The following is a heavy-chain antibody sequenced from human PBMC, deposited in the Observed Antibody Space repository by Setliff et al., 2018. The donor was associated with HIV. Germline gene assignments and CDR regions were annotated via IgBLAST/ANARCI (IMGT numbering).Heavy chain of an antibody. V-gene: IGHV1-18*01. Sequence: GASVKVSCKASGYTFTNYGITWVRQAPGQGLEWMGWISAYNGIINYAQNLQGRVTMTTDTSTRTAYMELRSLRSDDTAGYYCARTSTMVRGVIMDYYYYRDVWGKGSAVTVSS. CDR3: ARTSTMVRGVIMDYYYYRDV. J-gene: IGHJ6*03. CDR1: GYTFTNYG. CDR2: ISAYNGII. D-gene: IGHD3-10*01.